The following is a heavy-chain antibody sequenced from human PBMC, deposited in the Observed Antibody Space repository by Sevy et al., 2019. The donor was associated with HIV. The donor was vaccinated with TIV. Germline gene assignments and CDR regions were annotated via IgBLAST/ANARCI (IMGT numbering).Heavy chain of an antibody. J-gene: IGHJ4*02. D-gene: IGHD2-21*02. V-gene: IGHV1-46*01. CDR1: GYSFSDYY. Sequence: ASVKVSCKASGYSFSDYYIHWVRQAPGQGLECMGLINPNGGGTSFAQKFQGRVTMTRDTSTSTVYMELSSLRSEDTAVYYCARVDSCGGDCYYFDYWGQGTLVTVSS. CDR3: ARVDSCGGDCYYFDY. CDR2: INPNGGGT.